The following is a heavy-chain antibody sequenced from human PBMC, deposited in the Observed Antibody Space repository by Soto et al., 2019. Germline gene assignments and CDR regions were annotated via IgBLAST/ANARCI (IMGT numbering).Heavy chain of an antibody. CDR3: AKSKAVPGNARDYYYGLDV. J-gene: IGHJ6*02. Sequence: ASVKVYCTASGYTFNSSGISLVRQAPGQGLEWMGWISTDNGNTHYVQKFQGRVTMTTDTSTNTAYMDVRSLKFDDTAVYYCAKSKAVPGNARDYYYGLDVWGQGTTVTVSS. CDR1: GYTFNSSG. D-gene: IGHD6-13*01. V-gene: IGHV1-18*04. CDR2: ISTDNGNT.